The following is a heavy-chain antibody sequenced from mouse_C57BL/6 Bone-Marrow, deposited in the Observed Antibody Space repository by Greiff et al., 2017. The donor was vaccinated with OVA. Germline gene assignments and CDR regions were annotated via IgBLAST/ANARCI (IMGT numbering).Heavy chain of an antibody. CDR3: ARRRWLLPYAMDY. CDR1: GYTFTSYG. D-gene: IGHD2-3*01. J-gene: IGHJ4*01. CDR2: IYTRSGNT. Sequence: VQLQESGAELARPGASVKLSCKASGYTFTSYGISWVKQRTGQGLEWIGEIYTRSGNTYYNEKFKGTATLTADNSSSTAYMEHRSLTSEDSAVYFCARRRWLLPYAMDYWGQGTSVTVSS. V-gene: IGHV1-81*01.